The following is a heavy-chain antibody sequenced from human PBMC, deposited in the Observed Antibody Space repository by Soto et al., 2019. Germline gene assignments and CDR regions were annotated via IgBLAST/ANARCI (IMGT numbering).Heavy chain of an antibody. D-gene: IGHD1-1*01. CDR1: GGSVSSGSYY. Sequence: QVQLQQWGAGLLKPSETLSLTCAVYGGSVSSGSYYWSWIRQPPGKGLEWIGEMSHSGGTHFNPSLQSRVTISVDTSKNQFSLKMSFVNAADTALYYCARVERGTATTVVDAFDIWGPGTMVTVSS. V-gene: IGHV4-34*01. CDR3: ARVERGTATTVVDAFDI. CDR2: MSHSGGT. J-gene: IGHJ3*02.